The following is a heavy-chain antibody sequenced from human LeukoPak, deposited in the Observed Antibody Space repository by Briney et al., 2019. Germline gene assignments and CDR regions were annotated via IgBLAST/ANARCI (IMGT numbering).Heavy chain of an antibody. J-gene: IGHJ3*02. CDR3: ARGDYAFDI. V-gene: IGHV3-74*01. Sequence: GGSLRLSCAASGFTFTTYWMHWVRQAPGKGLVWVSRINTDGSSASYADSVKGRFTISRDTAKNALYLQMNSLRAEDTAVYYCARGDYAFDIWGQGTMVTVSS. CDR2: INTDGSSA. CDR1: GFTFTTYW. D-gene: IGHD2-21*01.